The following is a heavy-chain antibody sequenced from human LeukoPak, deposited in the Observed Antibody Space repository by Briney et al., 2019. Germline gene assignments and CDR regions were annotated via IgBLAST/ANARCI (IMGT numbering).Heavy chain of an antibody. V-gene: IGHV3-23*01. CDR1: GFTLTSYA. D-gene: IGHD3-22*01. CDR3: AKHSYDSSGYYSIDY. J-gene: IGHJ4*02. Sequence: GGSLRLSCAASGFTLTSYAMSWVRQAPGKGLEWVSSIIGSVHSTYYADSAKGRFTISRDNSKNTLYLQMNSLRAEDTAVYYCAKHSYDSSGYYSIDYWGQGTLVTVFS. CDR2: IIGSVHST.